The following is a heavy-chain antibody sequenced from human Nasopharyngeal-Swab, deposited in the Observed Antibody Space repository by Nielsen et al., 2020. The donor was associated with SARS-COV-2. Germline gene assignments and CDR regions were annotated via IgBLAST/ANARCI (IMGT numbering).Heavy chain of an antibody. CDR2: INAGNGNT. D-gene: IGHD6-19*01. J-gene: IGHJ2*01. CDR3: ARDTGSGWSDWYFDL. Sequence: ASVKVSCKASGYTFTNYAIHWVRQAPGQRLEWMGWINAGNGNTEYSQKFQGRVTLTRDTSATTAYMELSSLRSEDTAVYYCARDTGSGWSDWYFDLWGRGTLVTVSS. V-gene: IGHV1-3*01. CDR1: GYTFTNYA.